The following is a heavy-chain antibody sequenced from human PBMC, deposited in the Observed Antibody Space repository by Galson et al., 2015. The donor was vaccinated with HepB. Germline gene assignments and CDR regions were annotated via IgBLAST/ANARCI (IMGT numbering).Heavy chain of an antibody. D-gene: IGHD2-21*02. CDR3: ARVGCGGDCYYYFDY. CDR2: IKQDGSEK. Sequence: SLRLSCAASGFTFSSYWMSWVRQAPGKGLEWVANIKQDGSEKYYVDSVKGRFTISRDNAKNSLYLQMNSLRAEDTAVYYCARVGCGGDCYYYFDYWGQGTLVTVSS. J-gene: IGHJ4*02. V-gene: IGHV3-7*03. CDR1: GFTFSSYW.